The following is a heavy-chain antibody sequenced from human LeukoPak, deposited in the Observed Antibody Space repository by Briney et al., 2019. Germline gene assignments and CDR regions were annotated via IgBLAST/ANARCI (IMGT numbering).Heavy chain of an antibody. CDR2: ISSSGSTI. CDR3: ARDSHYYDSSGYYRGYFDY. Sequence: GGSLRLSCAASGFTFSSYEMNWVRQAPGKGLEWVSYISSSGSTIYYADSVKGRFTISRDNSKNTLYLQMNSLRAEDTAVYYCARDSHYYDSSGYYRGYFDYWGQGTLVTVSS. V-gene: IGHV3-48*03. CDR1: GFTFSSYE. J-gene: IGHJ4*02. D-gene: IGHD3-22*01.